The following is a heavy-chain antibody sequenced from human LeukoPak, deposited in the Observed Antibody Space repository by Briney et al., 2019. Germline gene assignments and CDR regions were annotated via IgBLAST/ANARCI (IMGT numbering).Heavy chain of an antibody. CDR2: IYYSGST. D-gene: IGHD4-11*01. CDR3: ARSYSNFYYGMDV. CDR1: GGSISTYY. Sequence: SETLSLTCSVSGGSISTYYWSWIRQPPGKGLEWIGYIYYSGSTNYNPSLKSRVIISVDTSKNQFPLDLTSVTAADSAVYFCARSYSNFYYGMDVWGQGTTVTVSS. V-gene: IGHV4-59*01. J-gene: IGHJ6*02.